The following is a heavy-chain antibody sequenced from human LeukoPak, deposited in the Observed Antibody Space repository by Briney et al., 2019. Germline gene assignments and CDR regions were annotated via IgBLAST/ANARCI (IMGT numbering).Heavy chain of an antibody. J-gene: IGHJ4*02. Sequence: GGSLRLSCAASGFTFSSYAMSWVRQAPGKGLEWVSAISGSGGSTYYADSVKGRFTISGDNSKNTLYLQMNSLRAEDTAVYYCAKDPSYYYDSSASPFDYWGQGTLVTVSS. CDR2: ISGSGGST. V-gene: IGHV3-23*01. CDR3: AKDPSYYYDSSASPFDY. D-gene: IGHD3-22*01. CDR1: GFTFSSYA.